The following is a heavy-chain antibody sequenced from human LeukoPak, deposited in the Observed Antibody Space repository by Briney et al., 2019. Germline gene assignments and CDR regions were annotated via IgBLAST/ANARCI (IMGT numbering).Heavy chain of an antibody. CDR3: ARDSNYYDSSGYYFDAFDI. CDR1: GGSISCHY. D-gene: IGHD3-22*01. J-gene: IGHJ3*02. V-gene: IGHV4-59*11. CDR2: IYYSGST. Sequence: ASETLSLTCTVSGGSISCHYWSWIRQPPGKGLEWIGYIYYSGSTNYNPSLKSRVTISVDTSKNQFSLKLSSVTAADTAVYYCARDSNYYDSSGYYFDAFDIWGQGTMVTVSS.